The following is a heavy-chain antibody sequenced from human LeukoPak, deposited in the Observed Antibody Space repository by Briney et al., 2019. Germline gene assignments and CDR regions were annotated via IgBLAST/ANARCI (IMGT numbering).Heavy chain of an antibody. D-gene: IGHD3-10*01. J-gene: IGHJ3*02. CDR3: ARDGFGELWHAFDI. V-gene: IGHV1-2*02. Sequence: GASVKVSCKASGYTFTGYHMHWVRQAPGQGLEWMGWINPNSGGTNYAQKFQGRVTMTRDTSISTAYMELSRLRSDDTAVYYCARDGFGELWHAFDIWGQGTMVTVSS. CDR1: GYTFTGYH. CDR2: INPNSGGT.